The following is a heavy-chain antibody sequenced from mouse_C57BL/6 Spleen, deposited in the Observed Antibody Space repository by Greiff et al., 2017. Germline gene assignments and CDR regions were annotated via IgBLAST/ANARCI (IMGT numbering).Heavy chain of an antibody. CDR3: ARKGFYAMDY. CDR1: GYTFTSYW. V-gene: IGHV1-50*01. Sequence: QVQLQQPGAELVKPGASVKLSCKASGYTFTSYWMQWVNQRPGQGLEWIGEIDPSDSYTNYNQKFKGKATLTVDTSSSTAYMQLSRLTSEDSAVYYGARKGFYAMDYWGQGTSVTVSS. CDR2: IDPSDSYT. D-gene: IGHD3-2*02. J-gene: IGHJ4*01.